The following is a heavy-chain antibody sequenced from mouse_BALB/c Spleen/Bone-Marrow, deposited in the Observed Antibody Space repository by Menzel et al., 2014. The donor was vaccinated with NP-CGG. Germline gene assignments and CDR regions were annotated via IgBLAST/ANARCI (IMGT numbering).Heavy chain of an antibody. CDR1: GFSLTSYG. V-gene: IGHV2-5-1*01. Sequence: VKLQESGPSLVQPSQSLSITCTVSGFSLTSYGVHWVRQSPGKGLEWLGVIWRGGSTDYNAAFMSKLSITKDNSKSQVFFKKNSLQAHDTAIYYCAKNGGDDGWFAYWGQGTLLTVSA. CDR3: AKNGGDDGWFAY. J-gene: IGHJ3*01. CDR2: IWRGGST. D-gene: IGHD2-12*01.